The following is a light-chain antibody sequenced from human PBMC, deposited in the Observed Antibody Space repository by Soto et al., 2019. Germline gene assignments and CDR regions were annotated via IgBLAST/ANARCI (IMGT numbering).Light chain of an antibody. CDR3: QQHNQWPIT. J-gene: IGKJ5*01. Sequence: EIVMTQSPATLSVSPGERATLSCRASQSVSGNLAWYQQKPGQAPRLLIYGASTRATGIPARFSGSGSGTEFTLTISSLQSEDFAVYYCQQHNQWPITFGQGTRLEIK. V-gene: IGKV3-15*01. CDR1: QSVSGN. CDR2: GAS.